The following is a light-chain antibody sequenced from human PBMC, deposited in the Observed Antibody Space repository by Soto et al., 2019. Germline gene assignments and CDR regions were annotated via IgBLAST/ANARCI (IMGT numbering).Light chain of an antibody. CDR3: SSYAGSNILV. V-gene: IGLV2-8*01. CDR2: EVS. Sequence: QSALTQPPSASGSPGQSVTISCTGTSSDVGGYNFVSWYQQHPGKAPKLMIYEVSERPSGVPDRFSGSKSGNTASLTVSGLQAEDEADYYCSSYAGSNILVFGGGTKLTFL. J-gene: IGLJ2*01. CDR1: SSDVGGYNF.